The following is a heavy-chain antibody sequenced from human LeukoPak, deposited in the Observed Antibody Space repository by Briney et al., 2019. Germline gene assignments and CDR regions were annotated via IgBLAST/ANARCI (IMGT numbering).Heavy chain of an antibody. D-gene: IGHD5-24*01. J-gene: IGHJ4*02. CDR3: AREGRDGYGVDY. CDR2: IIPILGIA. CDR1: GGTFSSYA. Sequence: ASVKVSCKASGGTFSSYAISWVRQAPGQGLEWMGRIIPILGIANYAQKFQGRVTITTDESTSTAYMELSSLRSEDTAVYYCAREGRDGYGVDYWGQGTLVTVSS. V-gene: IGHV1-69*04.